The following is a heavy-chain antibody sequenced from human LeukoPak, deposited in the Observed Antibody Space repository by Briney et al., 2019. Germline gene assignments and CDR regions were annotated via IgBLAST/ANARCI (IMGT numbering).Heavy chain of an antibody. J-gene: IGHJ4*02. D-gene: IGHD3/OR15-3a*01. CDR2: IYYSGST. Sequence: SETLSLTCTVSGGSISSSSYYWGWIRPPPGKGLEWIGSIYYSGSTYYNPSLKSRVTISVDTSKNQFSLKLSSVTAADTAVYYCARMIYYFDYWGQGTLVTVSS. CDR1: GGSISSSSYY. V-gene: IGHV4-39*01. CDR3: ARMIYYFDY.